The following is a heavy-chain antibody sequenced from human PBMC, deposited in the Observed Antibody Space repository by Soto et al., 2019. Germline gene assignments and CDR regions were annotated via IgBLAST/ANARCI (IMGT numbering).Heavy chain of an antibody. CDR1: GGTFSSYA. J-gene: IGHJ6*02. Sequence: ASVKVSCKASGGTFSSYAISWVRQAPGQGLEWMGGIIPIFGTANYAQKFQGRVTITADESTSTAYMELSSLRSEDTAVYYCATKGRNWNYIPPWSGGMDVWGQGTTVTVSS. V-gene: IGHV1-69*13. D-gene: IGHD1-7*01. CDR2: IIPIFGTA. CDR3: ATKGRNWNYIPPWSGGMDV.